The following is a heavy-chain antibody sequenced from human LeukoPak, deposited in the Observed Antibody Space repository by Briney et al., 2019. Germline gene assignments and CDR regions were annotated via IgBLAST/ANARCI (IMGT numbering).Heavy chain of an antibody. CDR2: IYYSGST. J-gene: IGHJ4*02. CDR3: ARAGSYRGSFDY. D-gene: IGHD1-26*01. V-gene: IGHV4-59*01. CDR1: GGSISSYY. Sequence: SETLSLTCTVSGGSISSYYWSWIRQPPGKGLEWIGYIYYSGSTNYNPSLKSRVTISVDTSKNQFSPKLSSVTAADTAVYYCARAGSYRGSFDYWGQGTLVTVSS.